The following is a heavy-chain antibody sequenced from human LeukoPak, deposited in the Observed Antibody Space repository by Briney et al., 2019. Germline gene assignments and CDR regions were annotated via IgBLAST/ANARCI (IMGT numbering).Heavy chain of an antibody. Sequence: SVKVSCKASGYTFSNYAMNWVRQAPGQGLEWMGGIIPIFGTANYAQKFQGRVTITADESTSTAYMELSSLRSEDTAVYYCARVGRTFHYYYGMDVWGQGTTVTVSS. D-gene: IGHD2-15*01. CDR3: ARVGRTFHYYYGMDV. V-gene: IGHV1-69*13. CDR1: GYTFSNYA. CDR2: IIPIFGTA. J-gene: IGHJ6*02.